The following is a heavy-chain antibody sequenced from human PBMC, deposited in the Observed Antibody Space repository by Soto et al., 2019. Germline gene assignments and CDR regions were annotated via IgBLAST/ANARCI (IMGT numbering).Heavy chain of an antibody. Sequence: GGSQRLSCAASGFTFSSYGMHWVRQAPGKGLEWVAVISYDGSNKYYADSVKGRFTISRDNSKNTLYLQMNSLRAEDTAVYYCAIYSSGWYPLDYWGQGTLVTVSS. CDR2: ISYDGSNK. CDR3: AIYSSGWYPLDY. V-gene: IGHV3-30*03. D-gene: IGHD6-19*01. J-gene: IGHJ4*02. CDR1: GFTFSSYG.